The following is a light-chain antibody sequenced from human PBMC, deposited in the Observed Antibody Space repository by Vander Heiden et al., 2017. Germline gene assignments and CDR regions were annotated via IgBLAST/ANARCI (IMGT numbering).Light chain of an antibody. CDR2: AAS. J-gene: IGKJ2*01. CDR1: QSISSY. V-gene: IGKV1-39*01. CDR3: QQSYSTPLYT. Sequence: DIQMTQSPSSLSASVGDRVTITCRASQSISSYLNWYQQKPGTAPKLLIYAASSLQSGVPSRFSGSGSGTDFALTISSLQPEDFATYYCQQSYSTPLYTFGQGTRLEIK.